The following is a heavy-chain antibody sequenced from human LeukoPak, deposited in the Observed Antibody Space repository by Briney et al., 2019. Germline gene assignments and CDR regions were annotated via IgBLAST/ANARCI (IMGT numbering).Heavy chain of an antibody. CDR1: GFTFSSYA. CDR2: ISSNWGST. J-gene: IGHJ4*02. V-gene: IGHV3-64D*06. D-gene: IGHD3-9*01. CDR3: VKGPPYYDILTGYFKGAYFDY. Sequence: GGSLRLTCSASGFTFSSYAMHWVRQAPGKGLEYVSAISSNWGSTYYADSVKGRFTISRDNSKNTLYLQMSSLRAEDTAVYYCVKGPPYYDILTGYFKGAYFDYWGQGTLVTVSS.